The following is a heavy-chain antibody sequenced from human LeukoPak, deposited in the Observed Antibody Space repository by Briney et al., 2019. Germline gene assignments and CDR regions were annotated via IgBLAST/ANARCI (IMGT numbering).Heavy chain of an antibody. V-gene: IGHV1-69*05. CDR1: GGTFSSYA. D-gene: IGHD2-15*01. CDR3: ASSPLGYCSGGRCRFDY. Sequence: ASVKVSCKASGGTFSSYAISWVRQAPGQGLEWMGRIIPIFGTANYAQKFQGRVTITTDETTSTAYMELSSLRSEDTAVYYWASSPLGYCSGGRCRFDYWGQGTLVTVSS. CDR2: IIPIFGTA. J-gene: IGHJ4*02.